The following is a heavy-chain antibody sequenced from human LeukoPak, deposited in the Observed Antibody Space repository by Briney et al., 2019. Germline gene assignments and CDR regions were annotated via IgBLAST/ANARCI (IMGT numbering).Heavy chain of an antibody. CDR1: GFTFNNYA. V-gene: IGHV3-23*01. CDR3: GMDGKLDY. Sequence: GGSLRLSSAAYGFTFNNYAMSWVRQAPGKGLEWVSAIGDNGGDTKYAVAVKGRFTISRDNSRSALYLQRNTLRVEDTAIYYCGMDGKLDYWGQGTLVTVSS. J-gene: IGHJ4*02. D-gene: IGHD1-26*01. CDR2: IGDNGGDT.